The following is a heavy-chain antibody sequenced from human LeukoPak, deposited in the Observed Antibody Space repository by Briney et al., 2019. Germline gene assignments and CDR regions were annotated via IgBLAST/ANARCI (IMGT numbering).Heavy chain of an antibody. D-gene: IGHD2-21*01. CDR3: AREVRSPYYDY. V-gene: IGHV3-11*06. CDR2: ISSSSSYT. Sequence: PGGSLRLSCAASEFTFSDYYMSWIRQAPGKGLEWVSYISSSSSYTNYADSVKGRFTISRDNAKNSLYLQMNSLRAEDTAVYYCAREVRSPYYDYWGQGTLVTVSS. J-gene: IGHJ4*02. CDR1: EFTFSDYY.